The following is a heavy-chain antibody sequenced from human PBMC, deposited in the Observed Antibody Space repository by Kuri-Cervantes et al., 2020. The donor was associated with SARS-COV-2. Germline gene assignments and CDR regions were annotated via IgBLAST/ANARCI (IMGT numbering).Heavy chain of an antibody. J-gene: IGHJ4*02. CDR1: GFTFSSYW. D-gene: IGHD5-24*01. CDR3: ARARMAGPFDY. V-gene: IGHV3-7*01. Sequence: GESLKISCAASGFTFSSYWMSWVRQAPGKGLEWVANIKQDGSEKYYVDSVKGRFTIPRDSAKNSLYLQMNSLRAEDTAVYYCARARMAGPFDYWGQGTLVTVSS. CDR2: IKQDGSEK.